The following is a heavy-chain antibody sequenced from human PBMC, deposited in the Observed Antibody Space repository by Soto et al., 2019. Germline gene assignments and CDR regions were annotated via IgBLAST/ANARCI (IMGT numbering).Heavy chain of an antibody. CDR3: ARDPGISSGWYYFDY. CDR1: GFTFSNHW. V-gene: IGHV3-7*05. J-gene: IGHJ4*02. Sequence: EVHLVESGGGLVQSGGSLRLSCAAPGFTFSNHWMTWVRQAPGKGLEWVASVKQDGSEIYYGDSVKGRFTISRDNAKNSLFLQLNSLRAEDTAMYYCARDPGISSGWYYFDYWGQGTLVTVSS. D-gene: IGHD6-19*01. CDR2: VKQDGSEI.